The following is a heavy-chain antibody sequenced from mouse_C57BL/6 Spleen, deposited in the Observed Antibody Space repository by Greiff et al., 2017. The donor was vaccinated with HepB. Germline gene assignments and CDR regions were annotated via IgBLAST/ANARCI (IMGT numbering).Heavy chain of an antibody. D-gene: IGHD1-1*01. Sequence: VQLQQSGAELARPGASVKLSCKASGYTFTSYGISWVKQRTGQGLEWIGEIYPRSGNTYYNEKFKGKATLTADKSSSTAYMELRSLTSEDSAVYFCARQRSTVVASHYYAMDYWGQGTSVIVSS. CDR3: ARQRSTVVASHYYAMDY. V-gene: IGHV1-81*01. J-gene: IGHJ4*01. CDR1: GYTFTSYG. CDR2: IYPRSGNT.